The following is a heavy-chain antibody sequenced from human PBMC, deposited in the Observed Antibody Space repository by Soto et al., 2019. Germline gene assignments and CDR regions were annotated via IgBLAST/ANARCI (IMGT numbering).Heavy chain of an antibody. J-gene: IGHJ6*02. V-gene: IGHV1-69*01. CDR1: GGTFSSYA. CDR2: IIPIFGTA. CDR3: ARVFDPWDIVVVPAANYYYYGMDV. Sequence: QVQLVQSGAEVKKPGSSVKVCCKASGGTFSSYAISWVRQAPGQGLEWMGGIIPIFGTANYAQKFQGRVTITADESTSTAYMELSSLRSEDTAVYYCARVFDPWDIVVVPAANYYYYGMDVWGQGTTVTVSS. D-gene: IGHD2-2*01.